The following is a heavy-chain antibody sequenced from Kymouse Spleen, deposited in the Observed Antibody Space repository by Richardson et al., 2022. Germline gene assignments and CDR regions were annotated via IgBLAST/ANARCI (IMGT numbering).Heavy chain of an antibody. CDR3: ARVSSIAARPGWFDP. Sequence: QVQLQESGPGLVKPSQTLSLTCTVSGGSISSGGYYWSWIRQHPGKGLEWIGYIYYSGSTYYNPSLKSRVTISVDTSKNQFSLKLSSVTAADTAVYYCARVSSIAARPGWFDPWGQGTLVTVSS. CDR1: GGSISSGGYY. D-gene: IGHD6-6*01. J-gene: IGHJ5*02. CDR2: IYYSGST. V-gene: IGHV4-31*03.